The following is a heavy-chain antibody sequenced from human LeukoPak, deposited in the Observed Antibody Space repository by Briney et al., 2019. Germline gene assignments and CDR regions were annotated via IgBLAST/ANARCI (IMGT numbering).Heavy chain of an antibody. V-gene: IGHV3-30*18. CDR1: GFTFSSYG. J-gene: IGHJ4*02. CDR2: ISYDGSNK. Sequence: GRSLRLSCAASGFTFSSYGMHWVRQAPGKGLEWVAVISYDGSNKYYADSVKGRFTISRDNSKNTLYLQMNSLRAEDTAVYYCAKDGGPRGWPFGYWGQGTLVTVSS. CDR3: AKDGGPRGWPFGY. D-gene: IGHD6-19*01.